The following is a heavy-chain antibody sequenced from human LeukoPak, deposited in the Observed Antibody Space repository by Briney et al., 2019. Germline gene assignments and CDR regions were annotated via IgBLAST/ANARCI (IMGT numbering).Heavy chain of an antibody. J-gene: IGHJ4*02. V-gene: IGHV3-23*01. Sequence: GGSLRLSCAASGFTFSSHAMSWVRQAPGKGLEWVSAITSGSGSNVYYTDSLKGRFTISRDNSKNTLYLHMNSLRAEDTAVYYCARHGRWSFDYWGQGTLLTVSA. CDR3: ARHGRWSFDY. D-gene: IGHD2-15*01. CDR2: ITSGSGSNV. CDR1: GFTFSSHA.